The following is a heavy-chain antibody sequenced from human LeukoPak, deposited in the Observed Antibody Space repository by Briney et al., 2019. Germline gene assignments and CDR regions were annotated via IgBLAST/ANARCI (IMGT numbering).Heavy chain of an antibody. CDR3: ASVSPPGVDY. Sequence: ASVKVSCKASGYTFTGYYMHWVRQAPGQGLEWMGWISTYNGNTNYAPKLQGRVTMTTDTSTSTAYMELRSLRSDDTAVYYCASVSPPGVDYWGQGTLVTVFS. J-gene: IGHJ4*02. CDR1: GYTFTGYY. D-gene: IGHD5/OR15-5a*01. V-gene: IGHV1-18*04. CDR2: ISTYNGNT.